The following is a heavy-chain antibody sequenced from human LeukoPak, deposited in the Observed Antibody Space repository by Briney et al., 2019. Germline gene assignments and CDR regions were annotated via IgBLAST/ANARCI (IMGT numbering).Heavy chain of an antibody. CDR2: ISGSGGST. J-gene: IGHJ4*02. CDR3: ASAVVTPGRFDY. Sequence: GGSLRLSCAASEFTFSSYAMSWVRQAPGKGLEWVSAISGSGGSTYYADSVKGRFTISRDNSKNTLYLQMNSLRAEDTAVYYCASAVVTPGRFDYWGQGTLVTVSS. CDR1: EFTFSSYA. V-gene: IGHV3-23*01. D-gene: IGHD4-23*01.